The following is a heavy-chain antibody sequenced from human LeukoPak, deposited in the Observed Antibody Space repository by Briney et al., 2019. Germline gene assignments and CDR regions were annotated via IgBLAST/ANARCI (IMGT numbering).Heavy chain of an antibody. CDR2: ISGSGGST. CDR3: AKHLTTGWSSFDY. D-gene: IGHD6-19*01. CDR1: GFSFSSYA. J-gene: IGHJ4*02. Sequence: PGGSLRLSCAASGFSFSSYAMSWVRQAPGKGLEWVSVISGSGGSTYFADSVKGRFTISRDNFKNTLYLQMNSLRAEDTAVYYCAKHLTTGWSSFDYWGQGTQVTVSS. V-gene: IGHV3-23*01.